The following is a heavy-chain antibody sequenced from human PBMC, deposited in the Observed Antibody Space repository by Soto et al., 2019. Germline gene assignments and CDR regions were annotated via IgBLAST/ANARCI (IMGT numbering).Heavy chain of an antibody. CDR2: VSWNSGNI. CDR3: AKETQANLGTGGFDY. V-gene: IGHV3-9*01. Sequence: EVQLVESGGGVTQPGRSLRLSCAASGFTFDDYAMHWVRQAPGKGLEWVSGVSWNSGNIGYADSVKGRFTISRDNSKNSLHLQIDSLRTEDTALYYCAKETQANLGTGGFDYWGQGTLVTVSS. CDR1: GFTFDDYA. J-gene: IGHJ4*02. D-gene: IGHD7-27*01.